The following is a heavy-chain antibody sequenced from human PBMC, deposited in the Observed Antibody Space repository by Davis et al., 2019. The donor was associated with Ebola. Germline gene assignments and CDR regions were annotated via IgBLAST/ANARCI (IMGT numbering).Heavy chain of an antibody. Sequence: SETLSLTCAVYGGSFSGYYWGWIRQPPGKGLEWIGSIYYSGSSYYNPSLKSRVTISVDTSKNQFSLKLSSATAADTAVYYCARQEEGFSGYDYYYGMDVWGQGTTVTVSS. V-gene: IGHV4-39*01. CDR3: ARQEEGFSGYDYYYGMDV. D-gene: IGHD5-12*01. CDR1: GGSFSGYY. CDR2: IYYSGSS. J-gene: IGHJ6*02.